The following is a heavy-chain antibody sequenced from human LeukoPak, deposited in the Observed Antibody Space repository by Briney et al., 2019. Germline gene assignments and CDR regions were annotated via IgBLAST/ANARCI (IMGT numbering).Heavy chain of an antibody. CDR3: AKTGYSSSWFDY. Sequence: PGESLRLSCAASGFTFTTYWMTRVRQAPGKGLEWVANINQDGSEKYFVDSVKGRFTISRDNAKNSLYLQMNSLRAEDTAVYYCAKTGYSSSWFDYWGQGTLVTVSS. CDR2: INQDGSEK. CDR1: GFTFTTYW. V-gene: IGHV3-7*01. D-gene: IGHD6-19*01. J-gene: IGHJ5*01.